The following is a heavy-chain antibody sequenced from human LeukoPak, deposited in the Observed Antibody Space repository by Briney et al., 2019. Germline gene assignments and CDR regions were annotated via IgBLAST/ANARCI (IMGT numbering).Heavy chain of an antibody. Sequence: ASVKVSCKASGGTFSSYAISWVRQAPGQGLEWMGWINLNSGGTNYAEKFQGRVTMTRDTSISTAYMELSRLRSDDTAVYYCAGGSYRDYWGQGTLVTVSS. V-gene: IGHV1-2*02. CDR3: AGGSYRDY. J-gene: IGHJ4*02. D-gene: IGHD1-26*01. CDR1: GGTFSSYA. CDR2: INLNSGGT.